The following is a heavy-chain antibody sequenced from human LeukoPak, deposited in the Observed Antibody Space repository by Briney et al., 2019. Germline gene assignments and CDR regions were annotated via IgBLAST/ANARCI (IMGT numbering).Heavy chain of an antibody. V-gene: IGHV4-30-4*08. CDR3: ARRSDMEWQHQQTRWFDR. J-gene: IGHJ5*02. Sequence: NPSQTLSLNCTVSGGSMNRGDYYWRWIRQPPGKGLQRIGYIYYSGSTYYNPSLKSRVTISVDTYKNQFSLKLSSVTAAETAVYYCARRSDMEWQHQQTRWFDRWVEGTLVTDSP. D-gene: IGHD3-3*01. CDR2: IYYSGST. CDR1: GGSMNRGDYY.